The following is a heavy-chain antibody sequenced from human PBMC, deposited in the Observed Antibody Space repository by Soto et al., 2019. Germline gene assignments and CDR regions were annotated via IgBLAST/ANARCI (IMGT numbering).Heavy chain of an antibody. J-gene: IGHJ6*02. CDR2: IYYSGST. V-gene: IGHV4-31*03. Sequence: SETLSLTCTVSGGSISSGGYYWSWIRQHPGKGLEWIGYIYYSGSTYYNPSLKSRVTISVDTSKNQFSLKLSSVTAADTAVYYCARDPIWFGELLGHNYYYGMDVWGQGTTVTVS. CDR3: ARDPIWFGELLGHNYYYGMDV. CDR1: GGSISSGGYY. D-gene: IGHD3-10*01.